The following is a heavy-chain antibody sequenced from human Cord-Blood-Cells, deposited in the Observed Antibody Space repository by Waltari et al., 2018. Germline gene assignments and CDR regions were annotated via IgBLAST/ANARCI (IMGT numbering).Heavy chain of an antibody. CDR2: IYYSGST. CDR3: ARYGSGSSYYYYYGMDV. J-gene: IGHJ6*02. D-gene: IGHD3-10*01. CDR1: GGSISSSSYY. Sequence: QLQLQESGPGLVKPSETLSPTCTVPGGSISSSSYYWGWIRQPHGKGLEWIGSIYYSGSTYYNPSLKSRVTISVDTSKNQFSLKLSSVTAADTAVYYCARYGSGSSYYYYYGMDVWGQGTTVTVSS. V-gene: IGHV4-39*01.